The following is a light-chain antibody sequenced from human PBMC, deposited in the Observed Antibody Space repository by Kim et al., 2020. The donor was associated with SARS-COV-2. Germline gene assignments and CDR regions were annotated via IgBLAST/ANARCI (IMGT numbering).Light chain of an antibody. CDR2: DAS. CDR1: QSVRSS. CDR3: QQYYTWSALT. J-gene: IGKJ4*01. V-gene: IGKV3D-15*01. Sequence: VSAGERATRSCRASQSVRSSLAWYQQKPGQAPRLLIYDASIRATGVPARFTGSGSGTEFTLTISSLQSEDFAVYFCQQYYTWSALTFGGGTKV.